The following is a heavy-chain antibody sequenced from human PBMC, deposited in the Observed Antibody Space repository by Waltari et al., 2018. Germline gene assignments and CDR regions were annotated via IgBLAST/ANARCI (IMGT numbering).Heavy chain of an antibody. J-gene: IGHJ4*02. CDR1: GFSLSTSGVG. D-gene: IGHD3-3*01. CDR3: AHSSFYDFWSGYSWYFDY. Sequence: QITLKTSGPTLVKPTQTLTLTCTFSGFSLSTSGVGVGWIRQPPGKALEWLALIYWYDDKRYSPSLKSRLTITKDTSKNQVVLTMTNMDPVDTATYYCAHSSFYDFWSGYSWYFDYWGQGTLVTVSS. CDR2: IYWYDDK. V-gene: IGHV2-5*01.